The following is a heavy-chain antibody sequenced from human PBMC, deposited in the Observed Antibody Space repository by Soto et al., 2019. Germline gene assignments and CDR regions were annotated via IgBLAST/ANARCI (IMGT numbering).Heavy chain of an antibody. Sequence: GASVKVSCKASGYTFTSHGIIWVRQAPGQGLEWMGWISAYNGNTNYAQKFLDRVTMTTDTSTSTAYMELRSLRSDDTAVCYCARDPTDSSGYYYDYWGQGTLVTVSS. CDR2: ISAYNGNT. D-gene: IGHD3-22*01. CDR3: ARDPTDSSGYYYDY. J-gene: IGHJ4*02. V-gene: IGHV1-18*01. CDR1: GYTFTSHG.